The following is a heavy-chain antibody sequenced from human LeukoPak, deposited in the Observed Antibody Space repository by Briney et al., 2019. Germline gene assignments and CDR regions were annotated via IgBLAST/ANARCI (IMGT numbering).Heavy chain of an antibody. D-gene: IGHD6-19*01. J-gene: IGHJ4*02. Sequence: GGSLRLSCAGAGFIFSSYGMHWVRQAPGKWLEWMAFIRSDGSNKYYADSVKGRFTISRDNSKNTLYLQMNSLRAEDTAVYYCARILDSAWGELGYWGQGTLVTVSS. CDR1: GFIFSSYG. CDR3: ARILDSAWGELGY. CDR2: IRSDGSNK. V-gene: IGHV3-30*02.